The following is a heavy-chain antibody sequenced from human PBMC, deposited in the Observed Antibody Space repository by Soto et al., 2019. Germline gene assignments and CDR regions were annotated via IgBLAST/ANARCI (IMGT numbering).Heavy chain of an antibody. CDR2: MSYDGSNK. Sequence: QVQLVESGGGVVQPGRSLRLSCAASGFTFTSYAMHWVRQAPGKGLEWVAVMSYDGSNKYYADSVKGRFTISRDNYKNTLYLQMNSLRAEDTAVFYCARDCGPFWSGAPEVGNWFDPWGQGTLVTVSS. D-gene: IGHD3-3*01. CDR1: GFTFTSYA. J-gene: IGHJ5*02. CDR3: ARDCGPFWSGAPEVGNWFDP. V-gene: IGHV3-30-3*01.